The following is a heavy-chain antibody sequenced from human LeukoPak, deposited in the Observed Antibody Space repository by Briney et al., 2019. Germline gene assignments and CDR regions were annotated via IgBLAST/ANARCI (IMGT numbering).Heavy chain of an antibody. D-gene: IGHD1-26*01. J-gene: IGHJ4*02. Sequence: GGSLRLSCTTSGFTFGDHGVSWFRQAPGKGPEWVAFIKTKTFGGTTEYAASVKGRLIISRDDSKSIAYLQMNSLRTEDTAVYYCSRGVIVGAAYFDYWGQGTLVTVSS. V-gene: IGHV3-49*03. CDR1: GFTFGDHG. CDR2: IKTKTFGGTT. CDR3: SRGVIVGAAYFDY.